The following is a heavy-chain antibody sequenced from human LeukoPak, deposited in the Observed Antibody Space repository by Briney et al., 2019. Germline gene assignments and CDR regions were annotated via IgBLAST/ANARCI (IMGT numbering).Heavy chain of an antibody. CDR1: GGSISSGGYY. D-gene: IGHD3-9*01. Sequence: PSETLSLTCTVSGGSISSGGYYWSWIRQHPGKGLEWIGYIYYSGSTYYNPSLKSRVTISVDTSKNQFSLKLSSVTAADTAVYYCARGRYDILTGRLASNWFDPWGQGTLVTVSS. V-gene: IGHV4-31*03. CDR3: ARGRYDILTGRLASNWFDP. CDR2: IYYSGST. J-gene: IGHJ5*02.